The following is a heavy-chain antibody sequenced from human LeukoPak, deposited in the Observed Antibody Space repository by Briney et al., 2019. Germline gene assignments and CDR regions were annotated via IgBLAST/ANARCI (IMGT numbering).Heavy chain of an antibody. V-gene: IGHV3-23*01. D-gene: IGHD4-17*01. CDR3: AKVPDYGDGPIFDY. Sequence: PGGSLRLSGAASGFTVSSNYMSWVRQAPGKGLEWVSAISGSGGSTYYADSVKGRFTISRDNSKNTLYLQMNSLRAEDTAVYYCAKVPDYGDGPIFDYWGQGTLVTVSS. CDR2: ISGSGGST. J-gene: IGHJ4*02. CDR1: GFTVSSNY.